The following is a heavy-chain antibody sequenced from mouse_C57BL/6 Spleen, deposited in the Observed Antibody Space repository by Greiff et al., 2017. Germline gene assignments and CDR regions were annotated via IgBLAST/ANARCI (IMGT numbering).Heavy chain of an antibody. CDR2: INPSNGGT. CDR1: GYTFTSYW. CDR3: ARSIYGGFAY. Sequence: QVQLQQPGTELVKPGASVKLSCKSSGYTFTSYWMHWVKQRPGQGLEWIGNINPSNGGTNYNENFKTKATLTVDKSSSTAYMQLSSLTSEDSAVYYGARSIYGGFAYWGQGTLVTVSA. V-gene: IGHV1-53*01. J-gene: IGHJ3*01. D-gene: IGHD1-1*01.